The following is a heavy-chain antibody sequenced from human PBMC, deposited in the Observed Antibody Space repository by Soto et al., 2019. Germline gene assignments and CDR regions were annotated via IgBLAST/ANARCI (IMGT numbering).Heavy chain of an antibody. CDR1: GGSISSDHYH. Sequence: QVQLQESGPGLVRPSQTLSLTCTVSGGSISSDHYHWTWIRQTPGKGLEWIGYIHSIGSVYYNPSLKSLVTMSVDTSKNLFSLKLSSVTAADTAVYFCVREDDGGDRDYYGLDVWGQGTTVTVSS. J-gene: IGHJ6*02. CDR2: IHSIGSV. V-gene: IGHV4-30-4*01. CDR3: VREDDGGDRDYYGLDV. D-gene: IGHD4-17*01.